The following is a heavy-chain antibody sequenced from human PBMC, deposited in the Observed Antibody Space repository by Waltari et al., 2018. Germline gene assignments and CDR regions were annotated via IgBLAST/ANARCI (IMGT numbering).Heavy chain of an antibody. Sequence: QVQLLQSGSELKRPGSSVTVSFQAAGSPFTSSAMNSVRQAPGHRMGWIKTNTGNQTYAQGFTGRFVFSLDTSGSTAYLQISSLKAEDTAVYYCARDSRPTIFGVVDNYYYGMDVWGQGTTVTVSS. CDR2: IKTNTGNQ. D-gene: IGHD3-3*01. CDR3: ARDSRPTIFGVVDNYYYGMDV. J-gene: IGHJ6*02. V-gene: IGHV7-4-1*02. CDR1: GSPFTSSA.